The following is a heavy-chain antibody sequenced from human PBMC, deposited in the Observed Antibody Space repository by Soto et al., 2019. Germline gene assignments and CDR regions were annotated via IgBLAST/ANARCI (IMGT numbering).Heavy chain of an antibody. J-gene: IGHJ4*02. CDR3: AREYDFWSGRRGYFDY. D-gene: IGHD3-3*01. CDR1: GGTFSSYT. V-gene: IGHV1-69*08. CDR2: IIPILGIA. Sequence: QVQLVQSGAEVKKPGSSVKVSCKASGGTFSSYTMRWVRQAPGQGLEWMGRIIPILGIANYAQKFQGRVTITADKSTSTAYMELSRLGSEDTAVYYCAREYDFWSGRRGYFDYWGQGTLVNVSS.